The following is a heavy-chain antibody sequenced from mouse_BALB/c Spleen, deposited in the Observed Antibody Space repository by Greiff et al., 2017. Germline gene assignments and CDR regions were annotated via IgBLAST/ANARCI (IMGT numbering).Heavy chain of an antibody. CDR2: IWAGGST. J-gene: IGHJ3*01. CDR1: GFSLTSYG. Sequence: QVQLKQSGPGLVAPSQSLSITCTVSGFSLTSYGVHWVRQPPGKGLEWLGVIWAGGSTNYNSALMSRLSISKDNSKSQVFLKMNSLQTDDTAMYYCASYGNYAEAWFAYWGQGTLVTVSA. D-gene: IGHD2-10*02. V-gene: IGHV2-9*02. CDR3: ASYGNYAEAWFAY.